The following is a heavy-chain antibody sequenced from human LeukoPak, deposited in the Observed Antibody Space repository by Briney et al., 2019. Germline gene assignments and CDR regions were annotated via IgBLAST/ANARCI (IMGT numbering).Heavy chain of an antibody. CDR2: IYPRSGDT. CDR3: ARDGEYGTGSYYRGSFDC. V-gene: IGHV1-2*02. D-gene: IGHD3-10*01. Sequence: GASVKVSCKASGYSFTAFYIHWVRQAPGQGLEWMGWIYPRSGDTRYAQKFQGRVTMARDTSISTVYMDLSSLGSDDTAVYYCARDGEYGTGSYYRGSFDCWGQGILVTVSS. J-gene: IGHJ4*02. CDR1: GYSFTAFY.